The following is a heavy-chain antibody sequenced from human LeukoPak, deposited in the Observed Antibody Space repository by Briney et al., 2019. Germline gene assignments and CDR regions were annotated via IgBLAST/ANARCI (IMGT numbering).Heavy chain of an antibody. D-gene: IGHD3-10*01. Sequence: PGGSLRLSCAASGFTFSSYGMHWVRQAPGKGLEWVAFIRYDGSNKYYADSVKGRFTISRDNSKNTLYLQMNSLRAEDTAVYYCAKDFGEFSVYYFDYWGQGTLVTVSS. CDR1: GFTFSSYG. CDR3: AKDFGEFSVYYFDY. J-gene: IGHJ4*02. V-gene: IGHV3-30*02. CDR2: IRYDGSNK.